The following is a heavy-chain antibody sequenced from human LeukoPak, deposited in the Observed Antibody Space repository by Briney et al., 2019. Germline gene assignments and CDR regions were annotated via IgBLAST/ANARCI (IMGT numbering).Heavy chain of an antibody. CDR3: ARATRSFYYYMDV. D-gene: IGHD6-19*01. CDR2: INPHNGNT. V-gene: IGHV1-18*01. Sequence: ASVNVSCKASGYTFTTYGVTWVRQAPGQGLEWVAWINPHNGNTNYAQNLQGRATVTTDASTSTAYMELRNLRSDDTALYYCARATRSFYYYMDVWGKGTTVTVS. J-gene: IGHJ6*03. CDR1: GYTFTTYG.